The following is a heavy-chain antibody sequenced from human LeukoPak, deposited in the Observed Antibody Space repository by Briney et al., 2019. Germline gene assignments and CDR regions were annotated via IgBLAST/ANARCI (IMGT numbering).Heavy chain of an antibody. CDR2: IYYSGST. V-gene: IGHV4-59*01. Sequence: SETLSLTCTVSGGSISSYYWSWIRQPPGKGLEWIGYIYYSGSTNYNPSLKSRVTISVDTSKNQFSLKLSSVTAADTAVYYCARGLTLLWSFGAFDPWGQGTLVTVSS. CDR1: GGSISSYY. D-gene: IGHD2-21*01. CDR3: ARGLTLLWSFGAFDP. J-gene: IGHJ5*02.